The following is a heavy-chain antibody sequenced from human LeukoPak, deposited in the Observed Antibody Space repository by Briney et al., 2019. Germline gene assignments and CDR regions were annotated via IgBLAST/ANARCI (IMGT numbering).Heavy chain of an antibody. CDR3: ATTLQGGWLRSFDY. Sequence: ASVKVSCKASGYTFTSYGISWVRQAPGQGLEWMGWISAYNGNTNYAQKLQGRVTMTTNTSTSTAYMELRSLRSDDTAVYYCATTLQGGWLRSFDYWGQGTLVTVSS. V-gene: IGHV1-18*01. CDR2: ISAYNGNT. CDR1: GYTFTSYG. D-gene: IGHD5-12*01. J-gene: IGHJ4*02.